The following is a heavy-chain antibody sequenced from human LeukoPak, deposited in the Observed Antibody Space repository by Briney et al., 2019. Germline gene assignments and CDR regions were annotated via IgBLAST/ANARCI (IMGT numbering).Heavy chain of an antibody. CDR3: AKEGSSGSLNYYYGMDV. Sequence: PGGSLRLSCAASGFTVRSNYMSWVRQAPGKGLEWVSVVYSGGTTYYADSVKGRFTISRDNSKNTLYLQMNSLRAEDTAVYYCAKEGSSGSLNYYYGMDVWGQGTTVTVSS. CDR1: GFTVRSNY. V-gene: IGHV3-66*01. D-gene: IGHD3-10*01. J-gene: IGHJ6*02. CDR2: VYSGGTT.